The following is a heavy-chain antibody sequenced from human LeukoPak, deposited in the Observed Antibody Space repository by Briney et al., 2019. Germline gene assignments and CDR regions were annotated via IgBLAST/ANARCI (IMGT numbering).Heavy chain of an antibody. CDR2: INHSGST. CDR3: ARIDFWSGYYSFDY. Sequence: SETLSLTCAVYGGSFSGYYWSWIRQPPGKGLEWIGEINHSGSTNYNPSLTIRVTISVDTSKNQFSLKLSSVTAADTAVYYCARIDFWSGYYSFDYWGQGTLVTVSS. CDR1: GGSFSGYY. D-gene: IGHD3-3*01. J-gene: IGHJ4*02. V-gene: IGHV4-34*01.